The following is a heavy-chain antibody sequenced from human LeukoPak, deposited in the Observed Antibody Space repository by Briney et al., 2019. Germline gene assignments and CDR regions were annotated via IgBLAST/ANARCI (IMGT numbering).Heavy chain of an antibody. Sequence: ASVKVSCKASGYTFTGYYMHWVRQAPGQGLEWMGWINPNSGGTNYAQKFQGRVTMTRDTSISTAYMELSRLRSDDTAVYYCAGSISRGVNWNYLHDWGQGTLVTVSS. D-gene: IGHD3-10*01. J-gene: IGHJ4*02. V-gene: IGHV1-2*02. CDR2: INPNSGGT. CDR1: GYTFTGYY. CDR3: AGSISRGVNWNYLHD.